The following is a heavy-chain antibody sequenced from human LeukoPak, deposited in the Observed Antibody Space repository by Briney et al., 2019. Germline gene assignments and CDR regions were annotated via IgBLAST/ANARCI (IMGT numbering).Heavy chain of an antibody. CDR2: FDPEDGET. J-gene: IGHJ4*02. V-gene: IGHV1-24*01. Sequence: ASVKVSCKVSGYTLTELSMHWVRQAPGKGLEWMGGFDPEDGETIYAQKFQGRVTMTEDTSTDTAYMELSSLRSEDTAVYYCATDPDEYGDYEVAYWGQGTLVTVSS. CDR1: GYTLTELS. D-gene: IGHD4-17*01. CDR3: ATDPDEYGDYEVAY.